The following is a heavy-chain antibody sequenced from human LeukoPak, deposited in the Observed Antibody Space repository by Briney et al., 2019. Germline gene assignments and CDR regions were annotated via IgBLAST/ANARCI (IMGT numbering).Heavy chain of an antibody. D-gene: IGHD2-2*02. CDR1: GYTFTSYG. V-gene: IGHV1-18*01. Sequence: GASVKVSCKASGYTFTSYGISWVRQAPGQGLEWMGWISAYNGNTNYAQKLQGRVTMTTDTSTSTAYMELRSLRSDDTAVYYCASHCSSTSCYTRWGRNFDYWGQGTLVTVSS. J-gene: IGHJ4*02. CDR2: ISAYNGNT. CDR3: ASHCSSTSCYTRWGRNFDY.